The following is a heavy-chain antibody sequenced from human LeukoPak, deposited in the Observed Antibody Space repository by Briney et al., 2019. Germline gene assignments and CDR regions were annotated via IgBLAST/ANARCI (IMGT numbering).Heavy chain of an antibody. J-gene: IGHJ6*02. Sequence: ASVKVSCKASGYTFTSYGISWVRQAPGQGLEWMRWISAYNGNTNYAQKLQGRVTMTTDTSTSTAYMELRSLRSDDTAVYYCAREEVPAAILGYYYYYGMDVWGQGTTVTVSS. V-gene: IGHV1-18*01. CDR3: AREEVPAAILGYYYYYGMDV. CDR2: ISAYNGNT. CDR1: GYTFTSYG. D-gene: IGHD2-2*02.